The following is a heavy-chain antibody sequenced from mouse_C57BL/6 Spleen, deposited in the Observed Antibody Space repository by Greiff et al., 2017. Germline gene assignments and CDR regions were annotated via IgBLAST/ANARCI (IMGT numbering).Heavy chain of an antibody. CDR2: IYPGDGDT. CDR1: GYAFSSYW. D-gene: IGHD1-1*01. CDR3: AREGTTVVAHFDY. V-gene: IGHV1-80*01. J-gene: IGHJ2*01. Sequence: QVQLQQSGAELVKPGASVKISCKASGYAFSSYWMNWVKQRPGKGLEWIGQIYPGDGDTNYNGKFKGKATLTADKSSSTAYMQRSSLTSEDSAVYFCAREGTTVVAHFDYWGQGTTLTVSS.